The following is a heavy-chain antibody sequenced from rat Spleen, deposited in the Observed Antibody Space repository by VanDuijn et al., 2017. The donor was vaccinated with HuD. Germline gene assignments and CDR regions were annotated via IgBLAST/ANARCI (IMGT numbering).Heavy chain of an antibody. CDR3: TTGTGSSAYYFDY. Sequence: EVQLAESGGGLVQPGRSLKLSCAASGFTFSDYYMAWVRQAPTMGLEWVASISYDVGSMYYRDSVKGPFTISKDNAKSSLYLQMDSLRSEDTATYYCTTGTGSSAYYFDYWGQGVMVTVSS. CDR2: ISYDVGSM. CDR1: GFTFSDYY. J-gene: IGHJ2*01. V-gene: IGHV5-20*01. D-gene: IGHD5-1*01.